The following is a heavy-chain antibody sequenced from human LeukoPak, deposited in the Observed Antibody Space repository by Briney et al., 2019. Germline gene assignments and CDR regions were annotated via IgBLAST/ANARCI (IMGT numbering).Heavy chain of an antibody. CDR1: GYTFTSYG. D-gene: IGHD1-26*01. CDR3: AREIAGIVGAFFDY. CDR2: ISAYNGNT. J-gene: IGHJ4*02. Sequence: VASVKVSCKASGYTFTSYGFSWVRQAPGQGLEWMGWISAYNGNTNYAQKLQGRVTMTTDTSTSTAYMELRSLRSDDTAVYYCAREIAGIVGAFFDYWGQGTLVTVSS. V-gene: IGHV1-18*01.